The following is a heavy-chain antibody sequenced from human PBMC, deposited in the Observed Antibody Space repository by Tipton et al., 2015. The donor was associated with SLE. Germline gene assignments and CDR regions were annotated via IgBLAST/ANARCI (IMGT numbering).Heavy chain of an antibody. V-gene: IGHV4-59*11. CDR3: ARLLVVYAFDI. CDR2: IYYSGST. J-gene: IGHJ3*02. D-gene: IGHD2-8*02. Sequence: TLSLTCAVYGGSISSHYWSWIRQPPGKGLEWVGYIYYSGSTNYNPSLKSRVTISVDTSKNQFSLKLSSVTAADTAVYYCARLLVVYAFDIWGQGTMVTVSS. CDR1: GGSISSHY.